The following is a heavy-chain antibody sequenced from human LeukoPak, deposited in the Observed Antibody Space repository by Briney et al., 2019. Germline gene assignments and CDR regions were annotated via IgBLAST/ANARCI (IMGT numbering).Heavy chain of an antibody. V-gene: IGHV3-30*18. CDR2: ISFDGSSK. CDR3: AKDGVDYGASFGAFDI. Sequence: PGGSLRLSCAASGFTFSSYGIHWVRQAPGKGLEWVAVISFDGSSKYYADSVKGRFTISRDNSKNTLYLQMNSLRAEDTAVYYCAKDGVDYGASFGAFDIWGQGTMVTVSS. D-gene: IGHD3-16*01. J-gene: IGHJ3*02. CDR1: GFTFSSYG.